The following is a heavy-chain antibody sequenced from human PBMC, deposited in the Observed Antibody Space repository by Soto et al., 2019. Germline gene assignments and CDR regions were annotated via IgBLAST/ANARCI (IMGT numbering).Heavy chain of an antibody. CDR1: GFTSGDYG. D-gene: IGHD4-17*01. Sequence: EVQLVESGGSVVRPGGSLRLSCVVSGFTSGDYGMSWVRQGPGKGLEWVAGLNWNGARTTYADSVKGRFTVSRDKAKNPLYLHMNSLRAEDTAFYYCTREGDYGDYIGWYFDLWGRGTLVTVSS. CDR3: TREGDYGDYIGWYFDL. J-gene: IGHJ2*01. V-gene: IGHV3-20*04. CDR2: LNWNGART.